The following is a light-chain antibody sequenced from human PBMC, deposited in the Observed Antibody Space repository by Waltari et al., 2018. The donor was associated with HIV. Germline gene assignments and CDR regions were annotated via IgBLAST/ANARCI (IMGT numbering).Light chain of an antibody. CDR3: QQYNKWPRT. Sequence: EIVLTQSPATLSVSPRERGTLSGSAKHNINNNLAWHQPKPGQAPRRLISGASTRATGIPDRFSGSGSGTDFTLNIGTLESEDFAVYFCQQYNKWPRTFGGGTKVEIK. CDR2: GAS. CDR1: HNINNN. V-gene: IGKV3D-15*01. J-gene: IGKJ4*02.